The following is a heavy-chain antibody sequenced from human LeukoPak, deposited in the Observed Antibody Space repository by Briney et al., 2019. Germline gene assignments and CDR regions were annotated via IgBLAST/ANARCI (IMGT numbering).Heavy chain of an antibody. J-gene: IGHJ4*02. V-gene: IGHV4-34*12. CDR1: GGPFSGYF. CDR2: ILNSGTT. D-gene: IGHD3-10*01. CDR3: ARRYYYNLGSFPFDF. Sequence: SETLSLTCAVSGGPFSGYFWSWIRQSSGKGLEWIGEILNSGTTNYNPSLNSRVTISEDTSKNQFYLNLSSVTAADTAVYYCARRYYYNLGSFPFDFWGQGTLVTVSS.